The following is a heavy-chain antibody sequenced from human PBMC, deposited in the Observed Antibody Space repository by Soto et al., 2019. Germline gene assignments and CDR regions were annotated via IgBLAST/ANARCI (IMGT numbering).Heavy chain of an antibody. CDR3: ARLQAITGPPEDAFEM. D-gene: IGHD2-21*01. CDR2: IFYSGST. Sequence: SETLSLTCTVSGGSINSRSYYWGWIRQPPGKGLEWIGSIFYSGSTYYNPSVQSRVTISVDTSKNQFSLMLSSMIAADTAVYYCARLQAITGPPEDAFEMWGPGTMVTVS. V-gene: IGHV4-39*01. CDR1: GGSINSRSYY. J-gene: IGHJ3*02.